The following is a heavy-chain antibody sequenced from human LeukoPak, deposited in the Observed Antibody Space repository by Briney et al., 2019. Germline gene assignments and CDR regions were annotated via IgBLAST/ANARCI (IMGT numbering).Heavy chain of an antibody. J-gene: IGHJ4*02. V-gene: IGHV3-7*01. D-gene: IGHD3-16*01. CDR1: GFRFSDYW. Sequence: PGGSLRLSCAASGFRFSDYWMSWVRQAPGKGLEWVALINEHASERYYAASVEGRFTISRDNSENSLYLQLNSPRVEDTAVYYCARDWRDDFSALFMRGQGTLVTVSS. CDR2: INEHASER. CDR3: ARDWRDDFSALFM.